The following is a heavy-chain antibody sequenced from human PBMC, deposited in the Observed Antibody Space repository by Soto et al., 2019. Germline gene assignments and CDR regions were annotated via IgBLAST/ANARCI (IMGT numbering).Heavy chain of an antibody. D-gene: IGHD6-13*01. Sequence: QPGGSLRLSCEASGFVFTNFWMHWVRHVPGKGLVWVARIDTSGHSTNYAESVKGRFTISRDNAKSTVSLQMNSLRVEDTGVYYCAKDSWYFDLWSQGSQVTVSS. J-gene: IGHJ4*02. CDR1: GFVFTNFW. CDR3: AKDSWYFDL. CDR2: IDTSGHST. V-gene: IGHV3-74*01.